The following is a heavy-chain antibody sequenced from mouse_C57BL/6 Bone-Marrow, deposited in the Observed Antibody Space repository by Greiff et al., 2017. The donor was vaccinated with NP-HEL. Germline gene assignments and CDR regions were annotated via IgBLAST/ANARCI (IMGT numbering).Heavy chain of an antibody. Sequence: VMLVESGAELARPGASVKLSCKASGYTFTSYGISWVKQRTGQGLEWIGEIYPRSGNTYYNEKFKGKATLTADKSSSTAYMELRSLTSEDSAVYFCARVYGSSYGYYAMDYWGQGTSVTVSS. D-gene: IGHD1-1*01. V-gene: IGHV1-81*01. CDR1: GYTFTSYG. CDR2: IYPRSGNT. J-gene: IGHJ4*01. CDR3: ARVYGSSYGYYAMDY.